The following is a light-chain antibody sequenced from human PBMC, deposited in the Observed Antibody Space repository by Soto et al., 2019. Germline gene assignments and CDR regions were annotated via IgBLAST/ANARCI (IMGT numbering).Light chain of an antibody. J-gene: IGKJ1*01. V-gene: IGKV3-15*01. CDR1: QSVRSN. CDR3: QQYNNWPRT. Sequence: EIVMTQSPATLSVSPGERATLSCWASQSVRSNLAWYQQKPGQAPRLLMYGASSRATGFPARFSGSGSGTEFTLTISSLQSEDFAVYYCQQYNNWPRTFGQGTKVEIK. CDR2: GAS.